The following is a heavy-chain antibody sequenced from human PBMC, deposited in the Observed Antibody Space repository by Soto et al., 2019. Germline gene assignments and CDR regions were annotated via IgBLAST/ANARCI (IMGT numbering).Heavy chain of an antibody. CDR2: IYHSRST. Sequence: GSLRLSCAASGFTVSSNYMSWVRQAPGKGLECIGYIYHSRSTYYNPSLKSRVAISVDRSKNQFSLKLSSVTAADTAVYYCARGPPLGYWGQGTLVTVSS. CDR3: ARGPPLGY. V-gene: IGHV4-4*02. CDR1: GFTVSSNY. J-gene: IGHJ4*02.